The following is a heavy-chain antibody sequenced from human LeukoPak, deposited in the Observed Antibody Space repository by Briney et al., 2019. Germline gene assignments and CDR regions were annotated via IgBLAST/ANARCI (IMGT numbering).Heavy chain of an antibody. J-gene: IGHJ4*02. CDR1: GFTFSSYG. V-gene: IGHV3-30*18. D-gene: IGHD6-13*01. Sequence: GGSLRLSCAASGFTFSSYGMHWVRQAPGKGLEWVAVISYDGSNKYYADSVKGRFTISRDNSKNSLYLQMNSLRAEDTALYYCAKGPGAAAGTLFFWDYWGQGTLVTVSS. CDR2: ISYDGSNK. CDR3: AKGPGAAAGTLFFWDY.